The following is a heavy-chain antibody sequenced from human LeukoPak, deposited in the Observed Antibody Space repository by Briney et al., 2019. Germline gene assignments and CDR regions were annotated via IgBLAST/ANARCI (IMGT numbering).Heavy chain of an antibody. CDR2: IRYDGRNK. CDR3: AKRGGLSSLFDP. V-gene: IGHV3-30*02. D-gene: IGHD2-15*01. J-gene: IGHJ5*02. Sequence: GGSLRLSCAASGFTSSSYGMHWVRQAPGKGLEWVAFIRYDGRNKYYADSVKGRFTISRDNSKNTLYLQMNSLRAEDTAVYYCAKRGGLSSLFDPWGQGTLVTVSS. CDR1: GFTSSSYG.